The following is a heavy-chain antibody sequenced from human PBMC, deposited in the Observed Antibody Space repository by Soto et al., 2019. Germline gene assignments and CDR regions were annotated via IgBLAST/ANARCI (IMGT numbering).Heavy chain of an antibody. J-gene: IGHJ4*02. V-gene: IGHV4-30-2*01. CDR2: IYHSGST. CDR3: VGGYGTSYDY. CDR1: GGSISSGGYF. D-gene: IGHD5-12*01. Sequence: QLQLQESGSGLVKPSQTLSLTCAVSGGSISSGGYFWSWIRQPPGKGLEWIGYIYHSGSTYYNPSLKSRVTTSVDRSTNQFSLKLSSVTASDTAVYCGVGGYGTSYDYWGQGTLVTVSS.